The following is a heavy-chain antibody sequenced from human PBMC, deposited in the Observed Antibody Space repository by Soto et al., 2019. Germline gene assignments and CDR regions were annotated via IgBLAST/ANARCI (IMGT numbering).Heavy chain of an antibody. CDR2: IYQSEST. CDR1: GGSISSGDYY. D-gene: IGHD4-4*01. J-gene: IGHJ6*02. V-gene: IGHV4-30-4*01. CDR3: ARALVSTVTTNFYFYGMDV. Sequence: SETLSLTCTVSGGSISSGDYYWSWIRQPPGKGLEWMGFIYQSESTYYNPSLKSRITISVDTSKNQFSLRLSSVTAADTAVYYCARALVSTVTTNFYFYGMDVWGLGTTVTVSS.